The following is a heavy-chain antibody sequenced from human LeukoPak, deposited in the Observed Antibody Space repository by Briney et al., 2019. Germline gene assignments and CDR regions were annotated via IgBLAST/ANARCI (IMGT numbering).Heavy chain of an antibody. Sequence: SETLSLTCTVSGGSISNYYWTWIRQPPGKGLEWIGYVFYSGSTNYNPSLKSRVTMSVDTSKKQYSLKLSSVTAADTAIYYCASHRYSATYSDDYWGQAILITVCS. D-gene: IGHD1-26*01. CDR1: GGSISNYY. CDR2: VFYSGST. J-gene: IGHJ4*02. V-gene: IGHV4-59*08. CDR3: ASHRYSATYSDDY.